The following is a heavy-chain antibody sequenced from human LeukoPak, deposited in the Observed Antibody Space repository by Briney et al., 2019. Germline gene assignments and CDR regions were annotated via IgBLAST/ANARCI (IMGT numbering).Heavy chain of an antibody. CDR3: TRAPYGGNSLATY. CDR2: IRSKAYGATT. V-gene: IGHV3-49*04. J-gene: IGHJ4*02. D-gene: IGHD4-23*01. Sequence: GALRLSCTASGVTFGDYAMSWVRQAPGKGLEWVGFIRSKAYGATTEYAASVKGRFTISRDHSKSIAYLQMNSLKTEDTAVYYCTRAPYGGNSLATYWGQGTLVTVSS. CDR1: GVTFGDYA.